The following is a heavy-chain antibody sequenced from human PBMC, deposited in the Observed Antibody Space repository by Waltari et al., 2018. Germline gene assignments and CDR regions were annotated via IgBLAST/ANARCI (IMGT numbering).Heavy chain of an antibody. V-gene: IGHV4-39*07. J-gene: IGHJ5*02. CDR3: ARDWRGVAGANWFDP. CDR2: IYYSGST. CDR1: GGSISSSSYY. D-gene: IGHD3-10*01. Sequence: QLQLQESGPGLLKPSETLSLTRTVSGGSISSSSYYWGWVLPPPGKGLAWIGSIYYSGSTYYNPSLKSRVTISVDTSKNQFSLKLSSVTAADTAVYYCARDWRGVAGANWFDPWGQGTLVTVSS.